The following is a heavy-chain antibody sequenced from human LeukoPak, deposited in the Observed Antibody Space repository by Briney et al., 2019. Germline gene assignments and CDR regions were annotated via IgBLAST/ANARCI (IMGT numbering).Heavy chain of an antibody. V-gene: IGHV3-30*02. CDR2: IRYDGSNT. J-gene: IGHJ4*02. CDR3: VRVAYDVLTGYENYYDY. D-gene: IGHD3-9*01. Sequence: GGSLRLSCAASGFIFSSYDMHWVRQAPGKGLEWVAFIRYDGSNTYYADSVKGRFTISRDNAKNSVYLQMNSLSAEDTAVYYCVRVAYDVLTGYENYYDYWGQGTLVTVSS. CDR1: GFIFSSYD.